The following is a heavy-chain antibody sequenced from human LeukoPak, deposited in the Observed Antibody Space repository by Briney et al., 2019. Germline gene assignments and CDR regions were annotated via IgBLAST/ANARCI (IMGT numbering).Heavy chain of an antibody. CDR2: IIPILGIA. V-gene: IGHV1-69*04. CDR3: ARGVTMVRGVAYFDY. D-gene: IGHD3-10*01. J-gene: IGHJ4*02. Sequence: GASVKVSCTASGGTFSSYAISWVRQAPGQGLEWMGRIIPILGIANYAQKFQGRVTITADKSTSTAYMELSSLRSEDTAVYYCARGVTMVRGVAYFDYWGQGTLVTVSS. CDR1: GGTFSSYA.